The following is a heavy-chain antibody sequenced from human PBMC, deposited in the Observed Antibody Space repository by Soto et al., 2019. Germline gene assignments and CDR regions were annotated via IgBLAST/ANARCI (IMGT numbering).Heavy chain of an antibody. Sequence: PVGSLRLSCAASGFTFSSYWMSWVRQAPGKGLEWVANIKQDGSEKYYVDSVKGRFTISRDNAKNSLYLQMNSLRAEDTAVYYCARVQGDWSYWFDPWGQGTLVTVSS. D-gene: IGHD1-1*01. J-gene: IGHJ5*02. CDR1: GFTFSSYW. CDR2: IKQDGSEK. CDR3: ARVQGDWSYWFDP. V-gene: IGHV3-7*03.